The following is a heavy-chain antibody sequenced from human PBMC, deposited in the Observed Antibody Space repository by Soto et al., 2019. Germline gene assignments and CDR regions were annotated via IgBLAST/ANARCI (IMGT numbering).Heavy chain of an antibody. V-gene: IGHV1-8*01. CDR2: MNPNSGNT. CDR1: GYTFTSYD. CDR3: ARGLARGSGSYSSNYYYYYMDV. D-gene: IGHD3-10*01. J-gene: IGHJ6*03. Sequence: ASVKVSCKASGYTFTSYDINWVRQATGQGLGWMGWMNPNSGNTGYAQKFQGRVTMTRNTSISTAYMELSSLRSEDTAVYYCARGLARGSGSYSSNYYYYYMDVWGKGTTVTVSS.